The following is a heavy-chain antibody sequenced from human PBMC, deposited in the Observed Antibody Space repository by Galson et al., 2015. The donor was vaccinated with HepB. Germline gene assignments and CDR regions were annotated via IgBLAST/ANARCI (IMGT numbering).Heavy chain of an antibody. V-gene: IGHV1-69*05. J-gene: IGHJ4*02. CDR2: IIPIFGTA. D-gene: IGHD3-22*01. CDR1: GGTFSSYA. CDR3: ARAGYYDSSTAPFDY. Sequence: SVKVSCKASGGTFSSYAISWVRQAPGQGLEWMGGIIPIFGTANYAQKFQGRVTITRDTSISTAYMELSRLRSDDTAVYYCARAGYYDSSTAPFDYWGQGTLVTVSS.